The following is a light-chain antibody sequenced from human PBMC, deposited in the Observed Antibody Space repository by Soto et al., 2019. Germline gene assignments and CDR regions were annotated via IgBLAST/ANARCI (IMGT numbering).Light chain of an antibody. Sequence: DIVMTQFPDSLAVSLGERATINCKSSQSVLYSSNNKNYLAWYQQKPGQPPKLLIYWASTRESGVPDRFSGSGSGTDFTLTISNLQAEDVAVYYCQQYYTTPRTFGQGTKVEIK. CDR1: QSVLYSSNNKNY. CDR2: WAS. V-gene: IGKV4-1*01. J-gene: IGKJ1*01. CDR3: QQYYTTPRT.